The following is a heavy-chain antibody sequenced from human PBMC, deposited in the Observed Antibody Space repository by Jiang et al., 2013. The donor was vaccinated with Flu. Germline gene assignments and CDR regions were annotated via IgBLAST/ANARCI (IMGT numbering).Heavy chain of an antibody. Sequence: GAEVKKPGASVKVSCKASGYTFSKYGFNWVRQAPGHGLEWIGRIGKYAQKFQGRVSMTTETSSGTAYMELRSLRSDDTAVYFCARAIIGSGSYPSDFWGQGTLVTVSS. CDR3: ARAIIGSGSYPSDF. V-gene: IGHV1-18*01. J-gene: IGHJ4*02. CDR2: IG. D-gene: IGHD3-10*01. CDR1: GYTFSKYG.